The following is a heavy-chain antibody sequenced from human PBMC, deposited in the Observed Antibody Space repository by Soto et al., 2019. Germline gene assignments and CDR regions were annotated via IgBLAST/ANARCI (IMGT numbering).Heavy chain of an antibody. D-gene: IGHD3-10*01. J-gene: IGHJ4*02. CDR3: ARGEYYGSGNYFDY. Sequence: SETLSVTCAVSGHSISSGYYWGWIRQPPGKGLEWIGSFYHSGSTYYNPSLKSRVTISVDTSKNQFSLKLSSVTAADTAVYYCARGEYYGSGNYFDYWGQGTLVTVSS. V-gene: IGHV4-38-2*01. CDR1: GHSISSGYY. CDR2: FYHSGST.